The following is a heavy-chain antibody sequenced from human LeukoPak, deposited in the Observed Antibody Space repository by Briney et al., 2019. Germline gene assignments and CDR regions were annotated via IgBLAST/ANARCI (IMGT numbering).Heavy chain of an antibody. D-gene: IGHD3-10*01. CDR1: GFTFSSYW. CDR3: ARASQSMVRGVYFDY. Sequence: GGSLRLSCAASGFTFSSYWMSWVRQAPGKGLEWVANIKQDGSEKYYVDSVKGRFTISRDNAKNSPYLEMNSLRAEDTAVYYCARASQSMVRGVYFDYWGQGTLVTVSS. J-gene: IGHJ4*02. V-gene: IGHV3-7*01. CDR2: IKQDGSEK.